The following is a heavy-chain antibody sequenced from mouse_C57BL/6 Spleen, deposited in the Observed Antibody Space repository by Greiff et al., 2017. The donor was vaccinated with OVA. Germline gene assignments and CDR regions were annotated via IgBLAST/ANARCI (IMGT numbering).Heavy chain of an antibody. J-gene: IGHJ1*03. CDR1: GYSITSGYY. D-gene: IGHD1-1*01. CDR2: ISYDGSN. Sequence: EVHLVESGPGLVKPSQSLSLTCSVTGYSITSGYYWNWIRQFPGNKLEWMGYISYDGSNNYNPSLKNRISITRDTSKNQFFLKLNSVTTEDTATYYCARDPYYYGSSSSWYFDVWGTGTTVTVSS. CDR3: ARDPYYYGSSSSWYFDV. V-gene: IGHV3-6*01.